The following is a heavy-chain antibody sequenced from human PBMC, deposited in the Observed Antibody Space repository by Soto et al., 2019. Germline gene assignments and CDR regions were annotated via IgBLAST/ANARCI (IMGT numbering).Heavy chain of an antibody. CDR2: IFYSGST. D-gene: IGHD5-12*01. CDR1: GGSISTRDYF. J-gene: IGHJ6*02. V-gene: IGHV4-31*03. Sequence: QVQLQESGPGLVKPSQTLSLTCTVSGGSISTRDYFWGWVRQHPGKGLEWIGYIFYSGSTYYNPSLQIRLTISVDTSKNQFSLRLASVTAADTAVYYCARDSTITSTWPGLDVWGQGTTVTVSS. CDR3: ARDSTITSTWPGLDV.